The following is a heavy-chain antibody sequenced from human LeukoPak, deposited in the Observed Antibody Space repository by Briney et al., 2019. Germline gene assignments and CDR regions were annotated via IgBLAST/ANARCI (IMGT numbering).Heavy chain of an antibody. Sequence: GGSLRLSCAASGFTFSSYAMHWVRQAPAKGLEWVAVISYDGSNKYYTDPVKGRFSISRDNSKNTLYLQMNSLRAEDTAVYYCAKDPGYCSGGSCYYFDYWGQGTLVTVSS. CDR1: GFTFSSYA. D-gene: IGHD2-15*01. J-gene: IGHJ4*02. CDR3: AKDPGYCSGGSCYYFDY. V-gene: IGHV3-30*18. CDR2: ISYDGSNK.